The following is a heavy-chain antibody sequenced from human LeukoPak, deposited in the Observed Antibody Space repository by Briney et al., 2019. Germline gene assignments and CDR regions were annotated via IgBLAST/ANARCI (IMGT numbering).Heavy chain of an antibody. J-gene: IGHJ6*04. Sequence: ASVKVSCKASGYTFTSYDINWVLQASGQGLEWMGWMNPNSGNAAYAQKFQGRVTITRDTSISTAYMELSSLRSEDTAVYYCARRYYYDGSGLRLDVWGKGTPVTVSS. CDR1: GYTFTSYD. V-gene: IGHV1-8*01. CDR3: ARRYYYDGSGLRLDV. CDR2: MNPNSGNA. D-gene: IGHD3-22*01.